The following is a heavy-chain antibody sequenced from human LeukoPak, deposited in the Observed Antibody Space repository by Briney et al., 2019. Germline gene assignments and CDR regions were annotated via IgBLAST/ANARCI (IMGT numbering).Heavy chain of an antibody. Sequence: GGSLRLSCAASGFTFSSYAMHWVRQAPGKGLEWVSVISGSGGSTSYADSVKGWFTISRDNSKNTLYLQMNSLRAEDTAVYYCASHWNYEGKDGFDYWGQGTLVTVSS. CDR1: GFTFSSYA. V-gene: IGHV3-23*01. D-gene: IGHD1-7*01. J-gene: IGHJ4*02. CDR3: ASHWNYEGKDGFDY. CDR2: ISGSGGST.